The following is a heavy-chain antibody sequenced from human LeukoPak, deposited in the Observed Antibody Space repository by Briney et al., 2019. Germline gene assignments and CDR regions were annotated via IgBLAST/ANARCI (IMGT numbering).Heavy chain of an antibody. CDR3: AKDRATGSSFDY. CDR2: IRYDGSNK. Sequence: GGSLRLSCAASGFTFSSYGIHWVRQAPGKGLEWVAFIRYDGSNKYYTDSVKGRFTISRDNSKNTLYLQMNSLRAEDTAVYYCAKDRATGSSFDYWGQGTLVTVSS. V-gene: IGHV3-30*02. D-gene: IGHD1-1*01. CDR1: GFTFSSYG. J-gene: IGHJ4*02.